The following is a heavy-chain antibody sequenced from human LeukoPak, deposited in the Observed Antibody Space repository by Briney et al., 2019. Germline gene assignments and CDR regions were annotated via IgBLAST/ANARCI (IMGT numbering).Heavy chain of an antibody. Sequence: GGSLRLSCAASGFTFSSHAMSWVRQAPGKGLEWVSSISGSGGSTYYADSVEGRFTISRDNSKNTLYLQMNSLRAEDTAVYYCAKGLLDKFESTYVWGSPFDYWGQGTLVTVSS. CDR3: AKGLLDKFESTYVWGSPFDY. D-gene: IGHD3-16*01. CDR2: ISGSGGST. J-gene: IGHJ4*02. V-gene: IGHV3-23*01. CDR1: GFTFSSHA.